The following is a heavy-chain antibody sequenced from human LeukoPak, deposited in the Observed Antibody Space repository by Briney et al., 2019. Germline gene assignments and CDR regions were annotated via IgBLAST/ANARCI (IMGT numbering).Heavy chain of an antibody. V-gene: IGHV4-4*02. J-gene: IGHJ4*02. CDR3: AKDSGSGSWYYFDY. CDR2: IYHSGST. D-gene: IGHD3-10*01. Sequence: NPSETLSLTCAVSGGSISSSNWWSWVRQPPGKGLEWIGEIYHSGSTNYNPSLKSRVTISVDKSKNQFSLKLSSVTAADTAVYYCAKDSGSGSWYYFDYWGQGTLVTVSS. CDR1: GGSISSSNW.